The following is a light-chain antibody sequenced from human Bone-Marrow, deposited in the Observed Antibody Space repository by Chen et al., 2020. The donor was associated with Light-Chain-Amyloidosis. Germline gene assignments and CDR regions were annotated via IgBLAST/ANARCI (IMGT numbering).Light chain of an antibody. CDR3: QVWDRSSDRPV. V-gene: IGLV3-21*02. CDR1: NSGSTS. Sequence: SYVLTQPSSSSVAPGQTATIACGGNNSGSTSVHWYQQTPGQAPLVVVYDDSDRPSGIPERLSGSNSGNTATLTISRVEAGDEADYYCQVWDRSSDRPVFGGGTKLTVL. J-gene: IGLJ3*02. CDR2: DDS.